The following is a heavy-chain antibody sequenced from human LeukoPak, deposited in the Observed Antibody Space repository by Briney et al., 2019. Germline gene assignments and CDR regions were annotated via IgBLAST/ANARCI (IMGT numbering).Heavy chain of an antibody. CDR1: GFTFSSYG. V-gene: IGHV3-30*03. J-gene: IGHJ6*03. D-gene: IGHD3-9*01. CDR3: ARDRRSYFDILTASGYYYYMYV. CDR2: ISYDGSNK. Sequence: PGRSLRLSCAASGFTFSSYGMDWVRQAPGKGLEWVAVISYDGSNKYYADSVKGRFTISRDNSKNTLYLQMNSLRAEDTAVYYCARDRRSYFDILTASGYYYYMYVWGKGTTVTVSS.